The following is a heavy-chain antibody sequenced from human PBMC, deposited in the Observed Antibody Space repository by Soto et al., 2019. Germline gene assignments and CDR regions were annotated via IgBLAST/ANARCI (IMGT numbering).Heavy chain of an antibody. CDR1: GFTFSSYG. CDR2: ISYDGSNK. Sequence: SLRLSCAASGFTFSSYGMHWVRQAPGKGLEWVAVISYDGSNKYYADSVKGRFTISRDNSKNTLYLQMNSLRAEDTAVYYCAKEGVAGPFDYWGQGTLVTVSS. V-gene: IGHV3-30*18. J-gene: IGHJ4*02. D-gene: IGHD6-19*01. CDR3: AKEGVAGPFDY.